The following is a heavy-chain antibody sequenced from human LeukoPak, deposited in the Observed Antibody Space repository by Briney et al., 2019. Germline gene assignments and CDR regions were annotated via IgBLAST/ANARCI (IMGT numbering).Heavy chain of an antibody. Sequence: PSETLSLTCSVSGGSIISAVHYWDWIRQPPGKGLEWIGSILYTGSRWVKPSLHSRASISVNTSRNQFSLRLYSVSATDTALYYCARRASGSGGTQAGMDVWGQGTTVIVSS. CDR3: ARRASGSGGTQAGMDV. V-gene: IGHV4-39*01. CDR1: GGSIISAVHY. J-gene: IGHJ6*02. CDR2: ILYTGSR. D-gene: IGHD2-15*01.